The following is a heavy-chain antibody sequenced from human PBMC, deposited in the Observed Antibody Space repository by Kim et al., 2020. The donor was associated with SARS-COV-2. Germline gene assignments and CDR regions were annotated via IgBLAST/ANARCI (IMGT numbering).Heavy chain of an antibody. J-gene: IGHJ3*02. D-gene: IGHD3-9*01. V-gene: IGHV4-34*01. CDR1: GGSFSGYY. CDR2: INHSGST. Sequence: SETLSLTCAVYGGSFSGYYWSWIRQPPGKGLEWIGEINHSGSTNYNPSLKSRVTISVDTSKNQFSLKLSSVTAADTAVYYCARTHYDILTGLPKGHAFDIWGQGTMVTVSS. CDR3: ARTHYDILTGLPKGHAFDI.